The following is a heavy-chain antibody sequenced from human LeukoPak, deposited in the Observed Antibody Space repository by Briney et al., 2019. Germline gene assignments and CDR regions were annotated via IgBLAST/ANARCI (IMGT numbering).Heavy chain of an antibody. CDR1: GFTFSSYG. CDR3: AKLTSRNGDSFDY. Sequence: GGSLRLSCAATGFTFSSYGTHWVRQAPGKGLERVAVISYDGSNKYYADSVKGRFTISRDNSKNTLYLQMNSLRAEDTAVYYCAKLTSRNGDSFDYWGQGTLVTVSS. V-gene: IGHV3-30*18. CDR2: ISYDGSNK. J-gene: IGHJ4*02. D-gene: IGHD4-17*01.